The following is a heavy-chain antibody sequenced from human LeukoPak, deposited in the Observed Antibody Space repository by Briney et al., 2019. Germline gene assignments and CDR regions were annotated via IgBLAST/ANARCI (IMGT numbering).Heavy chain of an antibody. V-gene: IGHV3-23*01. CDR2: ISGSGGST. J-gene: IGHJ4*02. CDR3: AKDSWIQLWSHYFDY. D-gene: IGHD5-18*01. CDR1: GFTFSSYA. Sequence: PGGSLRLSCAVSGFTFSSYAMSWVRQAPGKGLEWVSAISGSGGSTYYADSVKGRFTISRDNSKNTLYLQMNSLRAEDTAVYYCAKDSWIQLWSHYFDYWGQGTLVTVSS.